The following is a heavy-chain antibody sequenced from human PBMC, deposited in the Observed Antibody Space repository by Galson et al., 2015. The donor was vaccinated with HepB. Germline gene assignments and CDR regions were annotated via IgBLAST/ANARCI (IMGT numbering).Heavy chain of an antibody. CDR1: GGSFSGYY. D-gene: IGHD2-15*01. V-gene: IGHV4-34*01. CDR3: ARGVVVVVAAIKRGAFDI. J-gene: IGHJ3*02. Sequence: ETLSLTCAVYGGSFSGYYWSWIRQPPGKGLEWIGEINHSGSTNYNPSLKSRVTISVDTSKNQFSLKLSSVTAADTAVYYCARGVVVVVAAIKRGAFDIWGQGTMVTVSS. CDR2: INHSGST.